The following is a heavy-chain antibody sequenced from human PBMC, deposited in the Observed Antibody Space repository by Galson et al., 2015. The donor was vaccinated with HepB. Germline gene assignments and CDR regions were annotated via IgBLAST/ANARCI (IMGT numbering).Heavy chain of an antibody. Sequence: LRLSCAVSGFTFDDYAMHWVRQAPGKGLEWVSGINWNSNSIGYADSVRGRFTISRDNAKNSLYLQMNTLRGEDTALYYCARGRQRERTDGFDIWGQGTMVTVSS. CDR2: INWNSNSI. CDR3: ARGRQRERTDGFDI. CDR1: GFTFDDYA. D-gene: IGHD1-1*01. V-gene: IGHV3-9*01. J-gene: IGHJ3*02.